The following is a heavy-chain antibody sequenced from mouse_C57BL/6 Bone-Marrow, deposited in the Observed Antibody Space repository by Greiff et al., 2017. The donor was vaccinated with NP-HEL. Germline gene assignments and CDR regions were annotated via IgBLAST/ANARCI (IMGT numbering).Heavy chain of an antibody. CDR3: ARCGYYDYFDY. CDR2: IDPSDSYT. V-gene: IGHV1-69*01. J-gene: IGHJ2*01. D-gene: IGHD2-3*01. Sequence: QVQLQQPGAELVMPGASVKLSCKASGYTFTSYWMHWVKQRPGQGLEWIGEIDPSDSYTNYNQKFKGKSTLTVDKSSSTAYLQLSSLTSEDSAVYYCARCGYYDYFDYWGQGTTLTVSS. CDR1: GYTFTSYW.